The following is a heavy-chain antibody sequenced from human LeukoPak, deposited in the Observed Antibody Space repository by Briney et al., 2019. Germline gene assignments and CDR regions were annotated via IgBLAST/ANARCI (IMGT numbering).Heavy chain of an antibody. J-gene: IGHJ4*02. CDR3: VLYRLGSPR. CDR1: GFSFCIYY. V-gene: IGHV3-74*01. D-gene: IGHD3-10*01. CDR2: IYSGATET. Sequence: GGSLRLSCAASGFSFCIYYMHWVRQAQGKGLVWVSRIYSGATETVYAVSVRGRFTISRDNAKHTLYLQMNNLRGEDTAVYDCVLYRLGSPRWGQGTLVTVSS.